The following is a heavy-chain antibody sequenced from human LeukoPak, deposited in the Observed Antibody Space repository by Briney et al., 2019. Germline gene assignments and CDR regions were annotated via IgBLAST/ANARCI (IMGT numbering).Heavy chain of an antibody. CDR1: GGSFSGYY. CDR2: INHSGST. Sequence: SETLSLTCAVYGGSFSGYYWSWIRQPPGKGLEWIGEINHSGSTNYNPSLKSRVTISVDTSENQFSLKLSSVTAADTAVYYCAKDQGILGQWLPGDVWGKGTTVTVSS. D-gene: IGHD6-19*01. CDR3: AKDQGILGQWLPGDV. V-gene: IGHV4-34*01. J-gene: IGHJ6*04.